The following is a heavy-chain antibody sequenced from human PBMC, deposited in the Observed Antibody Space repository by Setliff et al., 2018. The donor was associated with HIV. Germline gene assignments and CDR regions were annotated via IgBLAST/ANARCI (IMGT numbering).Heavy chain of an antibody. CDR2: ISYGGER. V-gene: IGHV3-30*03. J-gene: IGHJ6*03. CDR3: ARELGPIYYFHYMDV. Sequence: GGSLRLSCAASGFPFSSYGLHWVRQVPGRGLEWVGIISYGGERYDAESVKGRFTISRDNSKSTVYLQMNSLRVEDTAVYYCARELGPIYYFHYMDVWGKGTTVTVSS. CDR1: GFPFSSYG. D-gene: IGHD7-27*01.